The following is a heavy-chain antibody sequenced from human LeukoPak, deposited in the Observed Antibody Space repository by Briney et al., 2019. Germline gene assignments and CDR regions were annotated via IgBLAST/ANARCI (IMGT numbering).Heavy chain of an antibody. V-gene: IGHV1-2*04. CDR1: GYTFIGYY. D-gene: IGHD6-19*01. Sequence: ASVKVSCKASGYTFIGYYMHWVRQAPGQGLEWMGWINPDRGGTNYAQKFQGWVTMTRDTSISTVYMELSRLRSDDTAVYYCARDARYSSGWYYFDYWGQGTLVTVSS. J-gene: IGHJ4*02. CDR3: ARDARYSSGWYYFDY. CDR2: INPDRGGT.